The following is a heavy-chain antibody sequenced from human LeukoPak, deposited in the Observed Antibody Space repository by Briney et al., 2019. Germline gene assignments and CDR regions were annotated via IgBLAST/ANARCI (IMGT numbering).Heavy chain of an antibody. V-gene: IGHV5-51*01. CDR2: MYPSDSDT. J-gene: IGHJ4*02. CDR1: GYSFSTYW. Sequence: GESLKISCKGYGYSFSTYWIGWVRQMPGKGLEWMGIMYPSDSDTRYSPSFQDQVTISADKSISTAYLHWSSLKASDSAVYYCARTRGSGWSIPSEYYFDYWGQGTLVTVSS. CDR3: ARTRGSGWSIPSEYYFDY. D-gene: IGHD6-19*01.